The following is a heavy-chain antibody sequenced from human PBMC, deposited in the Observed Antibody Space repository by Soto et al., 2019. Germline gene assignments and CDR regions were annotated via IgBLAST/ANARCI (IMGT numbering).Heavy chain of an antibody. Sequence: QVQLVQSGAEVKKPGSSVKVSCKASGGTFSSYAISWVRQAPGQGLEWMGGIIPIFGTANYAQKFQGRVTIIADKSTSTAYMELSSLRSEDTAVYYCARDSLSCSGGSCYFDYWGQGTLVTVSS. CDR1: GGTFSSYA. CDR3: ARDSLSCSGGSCYFDY. CDR2: IIPIFGTA. V-gene: IGHV1-69*06. D-gene: IGHD2-15*01. J-gene: IGHJ4*02.